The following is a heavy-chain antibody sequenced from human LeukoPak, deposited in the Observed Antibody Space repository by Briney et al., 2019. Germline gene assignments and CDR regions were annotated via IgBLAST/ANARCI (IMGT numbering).Heavy chain of an antibody. CDR1: GGSISSYY. CDR3: ARVRGMTEMAYFDY. D-gene: IGHD5-24*01. Sequence: KPSETLSLTCTVSGGSISSYYWSWVRQPAGKGLEWIGHIYASGSTNYNPSLKSRVTMSVDTSKNQFSLKLGSVTAADTAVYYCARVRGMTEMAYFDYWGQGTLVTVSS. J-gene: IGHJ4*02. V-gene: IGHV4-4*07. CDR2: IYASGST.